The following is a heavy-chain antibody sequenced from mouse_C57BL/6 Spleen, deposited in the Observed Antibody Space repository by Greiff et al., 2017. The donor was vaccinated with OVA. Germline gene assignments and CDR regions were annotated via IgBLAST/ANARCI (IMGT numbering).Heavy chain of an antibody. D-gene: IGHD2-5*01. V-gene: IGHV1-54*01. Sequence: QVQLQQSGAELVRPGTSVKVSCKASGYAFTNYLIEWVKQRPGQGLEWIGVINPGSGGTNYNEKFKGKATLTADKSSSTAYMQLSSLTSEDSAVYFCAPTIVNGDAWFAYWGQGTLVTVSA. CDR2: INPGSGGT. J-gene: IGHJ3*01. CDR3: APTIVNGDAWFAY. CDR1: GYAFTNYL.